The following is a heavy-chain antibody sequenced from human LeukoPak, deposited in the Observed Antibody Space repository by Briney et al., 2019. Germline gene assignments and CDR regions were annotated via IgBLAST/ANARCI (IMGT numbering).Heavy chain of an antibody. CDR1: GYTFTSYG. V-gene: IGHV1-18*01. CDR2: ISAYNGNT. CDR3: ARVVGATRTNYPYNWFDP. D-gene: IGHD1-26*01. Sequence: ASVKVSCKASGYTFTSYGISWVRQAPGQGLEWMGWISAYNGNTNYAQKLQGRVTMTTDTSTSTAYMELRSLRSDDTAVYYCARVVGATRTNYPYNWFDPWGQGTLVTVSS. J-gene: IGHJ5*02.